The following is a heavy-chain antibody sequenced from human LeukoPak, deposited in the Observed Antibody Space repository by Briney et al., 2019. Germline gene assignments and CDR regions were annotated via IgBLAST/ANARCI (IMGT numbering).Heavy chain of an antibody. Sequence: GGSLRLSCAASGFTFSSYALHWVRQAPGKGLEWVTIISSDGTNKYYADSVKGRFTISRDNSKNTLYLQMNSLRAEDTAVYYCAKDGQDTAMVLDYWGQGTLVTVSS. V-gene: IGHV3-30-3*01. CDR3: AKDGQDTAMVLDY. CDR1: GFTFSSYA. CDR2: ISSDGTNK. D-gene: IGHD5-18*01. J-gene: IGHJ4*02.